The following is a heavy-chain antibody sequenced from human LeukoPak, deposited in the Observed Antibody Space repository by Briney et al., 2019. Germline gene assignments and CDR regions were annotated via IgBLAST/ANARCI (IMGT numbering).Heavy chain of an antibody. CDR3: ASNPGYSYGKAAFDI. J-gene: IGHJ3*02. CDR1: GGTFSSYA. Sequence: ASVKVSCKASGGTFSSYAISWVRQAPGQGLEWMGEIIPIFGTANYAQKFQGRVTITTDESTSTAYMELSSLRSEDTAVYYCASNPGYSYGKAAFDIWGQGTMVTVSS. CDR2: IIPIFGTA. D-gene: IGHD5-18*01. V-gene: IGHV1-69*05.